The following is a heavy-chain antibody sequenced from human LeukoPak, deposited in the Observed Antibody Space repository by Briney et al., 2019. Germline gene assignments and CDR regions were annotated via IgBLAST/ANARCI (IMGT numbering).Heavy chain of an antibody. CDR1: GFTFSNYA. J-gene: IGHJ4*02. Sequence: GGSLRLSCAASGFTFSNYAMAWIRQAPGKGLEWVSRIGDSGGSTDYADSVKGRFTISRDNSRNTLFLQMNSLRVEDTALYYCAKAGGGRPNKNLDSGGQGPQVTVAA. V-gene: IGHV3-23*01. CDR3: AKAGGGRPNKNLDS. D-gene: IGHD1-26*01. CDR2: IGDSGGST.